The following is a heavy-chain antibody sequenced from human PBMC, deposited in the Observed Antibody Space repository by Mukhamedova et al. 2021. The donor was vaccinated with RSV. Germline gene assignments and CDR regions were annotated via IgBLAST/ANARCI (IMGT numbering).Heavy chain of an antibody. CDR3: ASSRRGGGSVDF. D-gene: IGHD2-15*01. Sequence: GRILASGTTNYNTSLKSRVSMSVDTSKNQFSLKLISVTAADRAVYYCASSRRGGGSVDFWGQGTLVAVSS. CDR2: ILASGTT. V-gene: IGHV4-4*07. J-gene: IGHJ4*02.